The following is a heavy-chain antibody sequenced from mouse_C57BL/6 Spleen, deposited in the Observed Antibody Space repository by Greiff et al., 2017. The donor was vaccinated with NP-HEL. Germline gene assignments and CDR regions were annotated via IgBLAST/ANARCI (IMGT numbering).Heavy chain of an antibody. CDR1: GFSLTSYG. Sequence: VMLVESGPGLVQPSQSLSITCTVSGFSLTSYGVHWVRQSPGKGLEWLGVIWSGGSTDYNAAFISRLSISKDNSNSQVFFKMNSLQADDTAIFYCARNGWLRLGYYAMDYWGQGTSVTVSS. J-gene: IGHJ4*01. V-gene: IGHV2-2*01. CDR3: ARNGWLRLGYYAMDY. CDR2: IWSGGST. D-gene: IGHD2-2*01.